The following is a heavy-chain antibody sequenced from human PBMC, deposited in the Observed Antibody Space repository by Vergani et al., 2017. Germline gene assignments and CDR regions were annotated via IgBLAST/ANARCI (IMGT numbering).Heavy chain of an antibody. Sequence: VQLQESGPGLVKPSETLSLTCTVSGGSISSYYWSWIRQPPGKGLEWVSAISGSGGSTYYADSVKGRFTISRDNSKNTLYLQMNSLRAEDTAVYYCAKKDPLAAAGPWYGMDVWGQGTTVTVSS. V-gene: IGHV3-23*01. D-gene: IGHD6-13*01. CDR1: GGSISSYY. J-gene: IGHJ6*02. CDR3: AKKDPLAAAGPWYGMDV. CDR2: ISGSGGST.